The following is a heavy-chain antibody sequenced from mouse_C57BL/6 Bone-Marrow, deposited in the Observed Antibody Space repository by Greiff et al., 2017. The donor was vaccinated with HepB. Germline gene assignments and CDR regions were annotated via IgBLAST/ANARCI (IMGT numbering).Heavy chain of an antibody. CDR2: ISDGGSYT. J-gene: IGHJ3*01. V-gene: IGHV5-4*03. CDR3: ARYYGSSSWFAY. D-gene: IGHD1-1*01. CDR1: GFTFSSYA. Sequence: EVNVVESGGGLVKPGGSLKLSCAASGFTFSSYAMSWVRQTPEKRLEWVATISDGGSYTYYPDNVKGRFTISRDNAKNNLYLQMSHLKSEDTAMYYCARYYGSSSWFAYWGQGTLVTVSA.